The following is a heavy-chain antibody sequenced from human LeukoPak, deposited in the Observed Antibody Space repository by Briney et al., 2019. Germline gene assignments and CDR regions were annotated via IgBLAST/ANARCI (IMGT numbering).Heavy chain of an antibody. V-gene: IGHV4-4*07. CDR3: AGSPGSRRGSGYYVDY. D-gene: IGHD3-3*01. CDR2: IYTSGST. J-gene: IGHJ4*02. Sequence: SETLSLTCTVSGGSLSSYYWSWIRQPAGRGLEWIGRIYTSGSTNYNPSLKSRVTMSVDTSKNQFSLKLSSVTAADTAVYYCAGSPGSRRGSGYYVDYWGQGTLVTVSS. CDR1: GGSLSSYY.